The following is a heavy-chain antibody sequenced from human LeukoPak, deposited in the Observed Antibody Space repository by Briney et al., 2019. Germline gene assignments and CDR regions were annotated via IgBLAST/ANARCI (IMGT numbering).Heavy chain of an antibody. V-gene: IGHV3-23*01. CDR3: AKMPWGGGYYFLDY. Sequence: GGSERLSCAASGFTFSSYAMNWVTQAPSKGLEWVSYISSTGGSTYYADSGRVRMTISRDNSKNTLFLQVNSLSADDTAVYYCAKMPWGGGYYFLDYWGQGTLVTVSS. J-gene: IGHJ4*02. CDR2: ISSTGGST. CDR1: GFTFSSYA. D-gene: IGHD1-26*01.